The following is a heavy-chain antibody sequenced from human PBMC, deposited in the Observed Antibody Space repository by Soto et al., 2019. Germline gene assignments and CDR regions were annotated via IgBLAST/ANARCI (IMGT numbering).Heavy chain of an antibody. CDR3: AKGVSSSWYLAWFDP. Sequence: GSLRLSCAASGFTFSSYAMSWVRQAPGKGLEWVSAISGSGGSTYYADSVKGRFTISRDNSKNTLYLQMNSLRAEDTAVYYCAKGVSSSWYLAWFDPWGQGTLVTVSS. CDR1: GFTFSSYA. J-gene: IGHJ5*02. V-gene: IGHV3-23*01. CDR2: ISGSGGST. D-gene: IGHD6-13*01.